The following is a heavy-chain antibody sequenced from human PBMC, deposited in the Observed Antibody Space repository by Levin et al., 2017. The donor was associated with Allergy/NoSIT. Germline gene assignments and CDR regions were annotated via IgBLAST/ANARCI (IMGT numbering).Heavy chain of an antibody. D-gene: IGHD6-19*01. Sequence: RASVKVSCKASGYTFTSYGISWVRQAPGQGLEWMGWISAYNGNTNYAQKLQGRVTMTTDTSTSTAYMELRSLRSDDTAVYYCARAGNIAVAGTSDYWGQGTLVTVSS. CDR1: GYTFTSYG. CDR3: ARAGNIAVAGTSDY. J-gene: IGHJ4*02. V-gene: IGHV1-18*01. CDR2: ISAYNGNT.